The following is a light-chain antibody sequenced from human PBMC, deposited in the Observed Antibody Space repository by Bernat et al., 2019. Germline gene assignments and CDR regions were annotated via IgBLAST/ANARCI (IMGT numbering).Light chain of an antibody. CDR2: LGS. Sequence: DIVMTQSPLSLPVTPGEPASISCRSSQSLLHSNGYNYLDWYLQKPGQSPQLLSYLGSNRASGVPDRFSGSGSGTDFTLKISRVEAEDVGVYYCMQALQTPWTFGQETKVEIK. CDR1: QSLLHSNGYNY. V-gene: IGKV2-28*01. CDR3: MQALQTPWT. J-gene: IGKJ1*01.